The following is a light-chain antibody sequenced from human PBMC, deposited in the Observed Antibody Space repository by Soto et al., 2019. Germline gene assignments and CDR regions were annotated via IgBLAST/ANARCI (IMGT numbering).Light chain of an antibody. J-gene: IGKJ2*01. V-gene: IGKV1-17*01. CDR2: AAS. CDR1: QDVRSD. Sequence: DIQMTQSPSSLSASVGHTVTITCRASQDVRSDLGWYQHKPGKAPKRLIYAASRLQGGAPSRFSGSGSGTEFTLTIGSLQPEDSATYYCLQHDSFPYTFGQGTRLEI. CDR3: LQHDSFPYT.